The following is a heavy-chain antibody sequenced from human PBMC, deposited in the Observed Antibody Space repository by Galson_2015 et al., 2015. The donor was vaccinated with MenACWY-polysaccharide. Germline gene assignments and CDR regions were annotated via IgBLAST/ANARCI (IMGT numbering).Heavy chain of an antibody. CDR1: GFTFSSYA. J-gene: IGHJ6*04. V-gene: IGHV3-23*01. CDR2: ISGSGGST. Sequence: SLRLSCAASGFTFSSYAMSWVRQAPGKGLEWVSAISGSGGSTYYADSVKGRFTISRDNSKNTLYLQMNSLRAEDTAVYYCARDQRITIFGAPLDVWGKGTTVTVSS. CDR3: ARDQRITIFGAPLDV. D-gene: IGHD3-3*01.